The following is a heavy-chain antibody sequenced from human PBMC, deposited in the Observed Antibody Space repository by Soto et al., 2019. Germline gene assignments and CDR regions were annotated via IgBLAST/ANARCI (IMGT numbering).Heavy chain of an antibody. J-gene: IGHJ4*02. D-gene: IGHD2-2*01. Sequence: PGGSLRLSCAVSGFTFTNYAMSWVRQAPGKGLEWVSGISASGGTTYYAESVKGRFTISRDNSRNTLYLQMNSLRVEDTAVYFCAKIIGTSWSDYWGQGTLVTVSS. V-gene: IGHV3-23*01. CDR3: AKIIGTSWSDY. CDR2: ISASGGTT. CDR1: GFTFTNYA.